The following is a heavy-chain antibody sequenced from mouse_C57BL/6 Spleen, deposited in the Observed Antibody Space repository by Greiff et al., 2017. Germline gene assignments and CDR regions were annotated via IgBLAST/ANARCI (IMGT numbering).Heavy chain of an antibody. CDR1: GFSLTSYG. D-gene: IGHD2-4*01. CDR2: IWSGGST. CDR3: ATSSDYTLSWFAY. Sequence: VQVVESGPGLVQPSQSLSITCTVSGFSLTSYGVHWVRQSPGKGLEWLGVIWSGGSTDYNAAFISRLSICKDNSTSQVFFKMNSLQADDTAIYYCATSSDYTLSWFAYWGQGTLGTVSA. V-gene: IGHV2-2*01. J-gene: IGHJ3*01.